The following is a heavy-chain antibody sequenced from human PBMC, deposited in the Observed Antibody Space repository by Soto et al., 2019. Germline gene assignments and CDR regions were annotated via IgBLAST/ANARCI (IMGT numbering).Heavy chain of an antibody. CDR2: ISAYNGNT. CDR1: GYTFTSYG. Sequence: ASVKVSCKASGYTFTSYGISWVRQAPGQGLEWMGWISAYNGNTNYAQKLQGRVTMTTDTSTSTAYMELRSLRSDDTAVYYCAGTDDFWSGLKVGCWFDPWGRGTLVTVSS. D-gene: IGHD3-3*01. J-gene: IGHJ5*02. CDR3: AGTDDFWSGLKVGCWFDP. V-gene: IGHV1-18*04.